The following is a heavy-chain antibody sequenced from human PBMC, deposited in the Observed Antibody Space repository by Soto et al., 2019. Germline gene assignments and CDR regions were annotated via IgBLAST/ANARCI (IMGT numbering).Heavy chain of an antibody. J-gene: IGHJ4*02. D-gene: IGHD6-6*01. CDR2: IYYSGST. CDR1: GGSISSGDYY. V-gene: IGHV4-30-4*02. CDR3: ASGEGSSSNFDY. Sequence: SETLSLTCTVSGGSISSGDYYWSWIRQPPGEGLEWIGYIYYSGSTYYNPSLKSRVTISVDTSKNQFSLKLSSVTAADTAVYYCASGEGSSSNFDYWGQGTLVTVSS.